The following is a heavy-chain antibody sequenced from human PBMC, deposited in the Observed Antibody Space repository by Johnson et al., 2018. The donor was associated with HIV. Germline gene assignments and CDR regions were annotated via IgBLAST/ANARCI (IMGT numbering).Heavy chain of an antibody. D-gene: IGHD1-26*01. V-gene: IGHV3-9*01. Sequence: VQLVESGGGLVQPGRSLRLSCAASGFIFDDYAMHWVRQAPGKGLEWVSGISWNSCSVAYADSVKGRFTISRDNAKKSLYLQMNSLRAEDTALYYCAKGHWELLGGGDAFDIWGQGTMVTVSS. J-gene: IGHJ3*02. CDR1: GFIFDDYA. CDR3: AKGHWELLGGGDAFDI. CDR2: ISWNSCSV.